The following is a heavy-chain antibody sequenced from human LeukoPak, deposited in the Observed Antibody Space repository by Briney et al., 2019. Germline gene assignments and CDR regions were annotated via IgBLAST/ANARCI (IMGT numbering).Heavy chain of an antibody. J-gene: IGHJ4*02. Sequence: ASVKVSCKASGYTFTGYYMHWVRQAPGQGLAWMGWINPNSGGTNYAQKFQGRVTMTRDTSISTAYMELSRLTSDDTAMYYCARTIVLVPAAFYFDYWGQGTLVTVSS. CDR3: ARTIVLVPAAFYFDY. D-gene: IGHD2-2*01. CDR2: INPNSGGT. V-gene: IGHV1-2*02. CDR1: GYTFTGYY.